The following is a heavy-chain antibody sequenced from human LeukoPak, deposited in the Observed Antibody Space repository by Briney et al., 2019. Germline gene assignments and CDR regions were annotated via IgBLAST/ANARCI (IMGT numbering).Heavy chain of an antibody. D-gene: IGHD5-18*01. CDR1: GGSISSSSYY. CDR3: ARQGGYGYGYQGY. V-gene: IGHV4-39*01. CDR2: IYYSGST. Sequence: SETLSLTCTVSGGSISSSSYYWGWIRQPPGKGLEWIGSIYYSGSTYYNPSLKSRVTISVDTSKNQFSLKLSSVTAADTAVYYCARQGGYGYGYQGYWGQGTLVTVSS. J-gene: IGHJ4*02.